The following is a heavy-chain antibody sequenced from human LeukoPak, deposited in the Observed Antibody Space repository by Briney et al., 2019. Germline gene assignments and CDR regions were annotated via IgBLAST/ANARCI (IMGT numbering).Heavy chain of an antibody. Sequence: GASVKVSCKAPGYTFTKYYMHWVRQAPGQVLEWMGMISPSGGSTSYPQKFQDRVTLTRDTSTSTVYMELSSLRSEDTALYFCARDGVAGTYYFDFWGQGTLVTVSS. CDR3: ARDGVAGTYYFDF. J-gene: IGHJ4*02. V-gene: IGHV1-46*01. D-gene: IGHD6-19*01. CDR1: GYTFTKYY. CDR2: ISPSGGST.